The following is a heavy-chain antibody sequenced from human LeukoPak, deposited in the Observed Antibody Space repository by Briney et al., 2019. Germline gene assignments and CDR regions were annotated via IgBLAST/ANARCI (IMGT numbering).Heavy chain of an antibody. CDR3: ARHVIDSPISSWYPSLYYYMDV. CDR1: GYSFSNSW. CDR2: IYPGDSDT. D-gene: IGHD6-13*01. Sequence: GESLKISCQGSGYSFSNSWIAWVRQMPGKGLEWMGIIYPGDSDTRYSPSFQGQVTISADKSISTAYLQWNSLKASDTAIYYCARHVIDSPISSWYPSLYYYMDVWGTGTTVTISS. V-gene: IGHV5-51*01. J-gene: IGHJ6*03.